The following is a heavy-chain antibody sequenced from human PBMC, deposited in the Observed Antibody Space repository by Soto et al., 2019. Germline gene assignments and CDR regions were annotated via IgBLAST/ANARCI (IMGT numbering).Heavy chain of an antibody. CDR2: IIPKLGSA. Sequence: SVKVSCKASGGGNLRDYRTTWVRRAPGQGLEWMGGIIPKLGSANYAQNFQGRVTVTADESTNTVYMELRSLRSDDTAVYYCARDRRWGCSSTSCYPTDYCGQGTLVTVSS. CDR3: ARDRRWGCSSTSCYPTDY. D-gene: IGHD2-2*01. CDR1: GGGNLRDYR. V-gene: IGHV1-69*13. J-gene: IGHJ4*02.